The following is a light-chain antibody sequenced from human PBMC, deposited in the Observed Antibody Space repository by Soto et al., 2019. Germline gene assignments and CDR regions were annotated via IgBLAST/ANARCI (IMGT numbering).Light chain of an antibody. Sequence: QCVLTQPPSASATPGQRVTISCSGSNSNIGTNTVNWYQKLPGTAPRLLIYTNNQRPSGVPQRFSGSKTGTSASLAIGGLQSEDGADYYCAAWDDSLGAYVLGTGTKVTVL. V-gene: IGLV1-44*01. CDR1: NSNIGTNT. CDR2: TNN. CDR3: AAWDDSLGAYV. J-gene: IGLJ1*01.